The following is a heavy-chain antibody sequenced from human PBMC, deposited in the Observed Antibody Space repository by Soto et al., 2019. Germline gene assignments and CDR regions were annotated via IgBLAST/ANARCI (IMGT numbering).Heavy chain of an antibody. V-gene: IGHV4-31*03. J-gene: IGHJ5*02. CDR3: ARDEGGYYDSSGARRSNWFDP. CDR1: GGSISSGGYY. Sequence: PSETLSLTCTVSGGSISSGGYYWSWIRQHPGKGLEWIGYIYYSGSTYYNPSLKSRVTISVDTSKNQFSLKLSSVTAADTAVYYCARDEGGYYDSSGARRSNWFDPWGQGTLVTVPQ. D-gene: IGHD3-22*01. CDR2: IYYSGST.